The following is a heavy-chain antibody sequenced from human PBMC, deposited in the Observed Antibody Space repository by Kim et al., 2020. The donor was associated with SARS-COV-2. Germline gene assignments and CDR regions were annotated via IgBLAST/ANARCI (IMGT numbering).Heavy chain of an antibody. J-gene: IGHJ3*02. V-gene: IGHV5-51*01. Sequence: GESLQISCKGSGYSFTSYWIGWVRQMPGKGLEWMGIIYPGDSDTRYSPSFQGQVTISADKSISTAYLQWSSLKASDTAMYYCARLSTPDYYDSSGRDAFDIWGQGTMVTVSS. CDR3: ARLSTPDYYDSSGRDAFDI. CDR1: GYSFTSYW. CDR2: IYPGDSDT. D-gene: IGHD3-22*01.